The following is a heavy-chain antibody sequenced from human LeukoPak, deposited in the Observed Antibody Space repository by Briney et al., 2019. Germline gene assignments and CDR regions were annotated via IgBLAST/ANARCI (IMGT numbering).Heavy chain of an antibody. Sequence: ASVKVSCKTSGYTFTSYDINWVRQATGQGLEWMGWMNPNSGNTGYAQKFQGRVTMTRNTSISTAYMELSRLRSDDTAVYYCARAPVAATFWFDPWGQGTLVTVSS. D-gene: IGHD2-15*01. CDR1: GYTFTSYD. V-gene: IGHV1-8*01. CDR2: MNPNSGNT. J-gene: IGHJ5*02. CDR3: ARAPVAATFWFDP.